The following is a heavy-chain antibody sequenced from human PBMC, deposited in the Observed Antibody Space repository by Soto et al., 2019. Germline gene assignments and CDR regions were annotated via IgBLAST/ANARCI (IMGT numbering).Heavy chain of an antibody. CDR1: GFTVSSNY. Sequence: SGGSLRLSCAASGFTVSSNYMSWVRQAPGKGLEWVSVIYSGGSTYYADSVKGRFTISRHNSKNTLYLQMNSLRAEDTAVYYCARANYYGSGSYHTQPWQYYYGMDVWGQGTTVTVSS. CDR3: ARANYYGSGSYHTQPWQYYYGMDV. V-gene: IGHV3-53*04. J-gene: IGHJ6*02. CDR2: IYSGGST. D-gene: IGHD3-10*01.